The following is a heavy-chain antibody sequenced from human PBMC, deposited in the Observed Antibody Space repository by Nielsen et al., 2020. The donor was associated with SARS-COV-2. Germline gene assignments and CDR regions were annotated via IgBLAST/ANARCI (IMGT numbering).Heavy chain of an antibody. J-gene: IGHJ6*02. D-gene: IGHD2-8*01. V-gene: IGHV1-46*01. CDR2: INPSGGSS. CDR3: ARDLNQYDFGMDV. CDR1: GYTFTSNY. Sequence: ASVKVSCKASGYTFTSNYTHWVRQAPGQGLEWMGIINPSGGSSSYAQKFQGRVTMTRDSSTSTVYMELSSLKSEDTAVYYCARDLNQYDFGMDVWGQGTTVSVSS.